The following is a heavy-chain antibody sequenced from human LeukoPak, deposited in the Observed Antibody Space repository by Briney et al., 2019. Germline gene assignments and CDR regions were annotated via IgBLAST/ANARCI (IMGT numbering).Heavy chain of an antibody. CDR2: INSDGSWT. CDR1: GNYW. J-gene: IGHJ3*02. CDR3: AKVAAMYAFDI. V-gene: IGHV3-74*01. Sequence: GGSLRLSCAASGNYWMHWVRQAPGKGLVWVSHINSDGSWTSYADSVKGRFTISRDNAKNSLYLQMNSLRAEDTALYYCAKVAAMYAFDIWGQGTMVTVSS. D-gene: IGHD2-2*01.